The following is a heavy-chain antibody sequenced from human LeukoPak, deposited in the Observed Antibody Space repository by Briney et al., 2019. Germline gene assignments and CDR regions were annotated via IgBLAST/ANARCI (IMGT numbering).Heavy chain of an antibody. V-gene: IGHV3-30*18. CDR3: AKDRQWLARPLGY. CDR2: ISSDGSNK. Sequence: GGSLRLSCAASGFSFSSYGMHWVRQAPGKGLEWVALISSDGSNKYYTDSVMGRFTISRDNSKNTLYLQMNSLRGEDTAVYYCAKDRQWLARPLGYWGQGTLVTVSS. J-gene: IGHJ4*02. CDR1: GFSFSSYG. D-gene: IGHD6-19*01.